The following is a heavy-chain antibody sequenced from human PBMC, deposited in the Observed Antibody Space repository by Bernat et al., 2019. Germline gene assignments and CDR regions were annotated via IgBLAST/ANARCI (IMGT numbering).Heavy chain of an antibody. J-gene: IGHJ4*02. CDR2: ISGSGGST. Sequence: EVQLLESGGGLVQPGGSLRLSCAASGFTFSSYAMSWVRQAPGKGLEWVSAISGSGGSTYYADSVKGRFTISRDNSKNTLYLQMNSLRAEDTAVYYCARDRHIVVVTAHDYWGQGTLVTVSS. D-gene: IGHD2-21*02. V-gene: IGHV3-23*01. CDR1: GFTFSSYA. CDR3: ARDRHIVVVTAHDY.